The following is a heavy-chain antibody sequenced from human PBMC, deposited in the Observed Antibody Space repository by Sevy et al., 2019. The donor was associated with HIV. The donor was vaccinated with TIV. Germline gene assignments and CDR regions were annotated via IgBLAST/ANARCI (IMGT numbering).Heavy chain of an antibody. D-gene: IGHD3-10*01. CDR3: ARDGFRGYDAFDI. J-gene: IGHJ3*02. CDR2: INPNSGGT. CDR1: GYTFTDYY. Sequence: ASVKVSCKASGYTFTDYYMNWVRQAPGQGLEWMGWINPNSGGTNYAQKLQGRVTITRDTSISTAYMGLSRLRSDDTAVYYGARDGFRGYDAFDIWGQGTMVTVSS. V-gene: IGHV1-2*02.